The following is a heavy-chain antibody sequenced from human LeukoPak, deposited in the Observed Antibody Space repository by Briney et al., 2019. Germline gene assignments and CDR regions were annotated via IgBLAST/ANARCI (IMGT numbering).Heavy chain of an antibody. CDR2: IYYSGST. D-gene: IGHD5-24*01. Sequence: PSETLSLTCTVSGGSISSSTYYWGWIRQPPGKGLEWIGSIYYSGSTYYNPSLKSRVTISVDTSKNQFSLKLNSVTAADTAVYYCATREMATMYFDYWGQGTLVTVSS. CDR3: ATREMATMYFDY. V-gene: IGHV4-39*01. J-gene: IGHJ4*02. CDR1: GGSISSSTYY.